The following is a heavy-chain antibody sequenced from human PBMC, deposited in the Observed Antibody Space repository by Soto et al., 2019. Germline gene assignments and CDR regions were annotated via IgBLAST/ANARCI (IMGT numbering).Heavy chain of an antibody. V-gene: IGHV1-18*01. CDR1: REGYTCSA. D-gene: IGHD6-13*01. CDR2: ISAYNGNT. J-gene: IGHJ4*02. CDR3: ARRIAAAADLCDY. Sequence: SEAPREGYTCSAMRWVQQSPGQGLEWMGWISAYNGNTNYAQKLQGRVTMTTDTSTSTAYMELRSLRSDDTAVYYCARRIAAAADLCDYWGQGTLVTVSS.